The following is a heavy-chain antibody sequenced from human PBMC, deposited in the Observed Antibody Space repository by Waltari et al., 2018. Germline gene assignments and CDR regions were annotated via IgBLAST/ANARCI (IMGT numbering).Heavy chain of an antibody. CDR3: ARDRGEIWDDVFGPAGFDP. D-gene: IGHD3-16*01. CDR2: VYYSGTT. Sequence: QVQLQESGPGLVKPSETLSLTCTVSSGSVRAYPWRWLRQSPGKGLEWIGCVYYSGTTTYNPSLKSRVIISVDTSKNQLSLKLTSVTAADTAVYYCARDRGEIWDDVFGPAGFDPWGQGTLVTVSS. V-gene: IGHV4-59*02. CDR1: SGSVRAYP. J-gene: IGHJ5*02.